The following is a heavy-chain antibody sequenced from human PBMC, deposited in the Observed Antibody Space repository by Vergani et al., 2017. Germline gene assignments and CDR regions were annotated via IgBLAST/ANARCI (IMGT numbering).Heavy chain of an antibody. CDR2: ISSGGDDI. CDR3: TTAWGLYYLHGEYFQY. V-gene: IGHV3-23*01. D-gene: IGHD3-10*01. Sequence: EVQLLESGGGLVQPGGSRRLSCAGAGFTFDTYTMAYDRQAPGKGLEWVATISSGGDDIFYADSVKGRFTISRDNSKNTLFLQMNSLKDEDTAVYYCTTAWGLYYLHGEYFQYWGRGTLVSVSS. J-gene: IGHJ1*01. CDR1: GFTFDTYT.